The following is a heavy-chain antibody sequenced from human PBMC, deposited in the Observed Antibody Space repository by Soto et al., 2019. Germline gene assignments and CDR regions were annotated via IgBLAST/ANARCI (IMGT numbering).Heavy chain of an antibody. D-gene: IGHD3-3*01. V-gene: IGHV3-23*01. CDR1: GFAFSSYA. J-gene: IGHJ4*02. Sequence: PGGSLRLSCAASGFAFSSYAMSWVRQAPGKGLEWVSAISGSGGSTYYADSVKGRFTISRDNSKNTLYLQMNSLRAEDTAVYYCAKISERAPLYDFWSGYHRHYWGQGTLVTVSS. CDR2: ISGSGGST. CDR3: AKISERAPLYDFWSGYHRHY.